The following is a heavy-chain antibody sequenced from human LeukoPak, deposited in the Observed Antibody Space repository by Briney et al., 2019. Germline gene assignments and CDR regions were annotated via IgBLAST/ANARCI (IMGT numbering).Heavy chain of an antibody. V-gene: IGHV4-61*02. D-gene: IGHD3-10*01. J-gene: IGHJ5*02. CDR2: IYTSGST. Sequence: KASETLSLTCTVSGGAISSGSYNWSWIRQPAGKGLEWIVRIYTSGSTNYNPPLKSRVTISVDTSKKQFSLKLSSVTAADTAVYYCAREPRVRYGSGSANWFYPWGQGTLVTVSS. CDR1: GGAISSGSYN. CDR3: AREPRVRYGSGSANWFYP.